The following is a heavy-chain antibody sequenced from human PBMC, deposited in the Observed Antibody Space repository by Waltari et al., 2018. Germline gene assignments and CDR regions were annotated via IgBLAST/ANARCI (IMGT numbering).Heavy chain of an antibody. CDR3: ARASGVDY. J-gene: IGHJ4*02. Sequence: EVQLLESGGGLVQPGGSLRLSCAASGFSFSTYVMNWVRQAPGKGLEWVSSISDAGVIINYADSVKGRFTISRDNSKNTLYLQMNSLRGEDTAVYYCARASGVDYWGQGTLVTISS. CDR1: GFSFSTYV. V-gene: IGHV3-23*01. CDR2: ISDAGVII. D-gene: IGHD3-16*01.